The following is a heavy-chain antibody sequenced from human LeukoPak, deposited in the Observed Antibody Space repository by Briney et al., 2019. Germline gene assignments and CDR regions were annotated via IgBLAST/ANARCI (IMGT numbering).Heavy chain of an antibody. CDR1: GFTFSDHY. Sequence: GGSLRLSCAASGFTFSDHYMDWVRQAPGKGLEWVGRIRNKAKSHTTEYAASVKGRFTISRDDSENSLYLQMSSLKTEDTAVYYCARDLAYGGRFYFDYWGQGTLVTVSS. CDR3: ARDLAYGGRFYFDY. J-gene: IGHJ4*02. D-gene: IGHD2-21*01. V-gene: IGHV3-72*01. CDR2: IRNKAKSHTT.